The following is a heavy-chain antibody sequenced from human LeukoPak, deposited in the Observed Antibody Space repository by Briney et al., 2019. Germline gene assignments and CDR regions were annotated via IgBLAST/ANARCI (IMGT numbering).Heavy chain of an antibody. V-gene: IGHV3-21*01. D-gene: IGHD2/OR15-2a*01. CDR2: ISSSSSYI. J-gene: IGHJ4*02. CDR3: ARATFPEYYFDY. CDR1: GFTSSSYS. Sequence: GGSLRLSCAASGFTSSSYSMNWVRQAPGKGLEWVSSISSSSSYIYYADSVKGRFTISRDNAKNSLYLQMNSLRAEDTAVYYCARATFPEYYFDYWGQGTLVTVSS.